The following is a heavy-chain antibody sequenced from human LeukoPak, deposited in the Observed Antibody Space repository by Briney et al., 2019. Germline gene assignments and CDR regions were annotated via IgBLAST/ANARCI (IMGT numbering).Heavy chain of an antibody. V-gene: IGHV4-61*02. D-gene: IGHD6-13*01. J-gene: IGHJ4*02. CDR1: GGSISSGSYY. CDR3: ARGRARSIAAAGTAGYYFDY. CDR2: IYTSGST. Sequence: SETLSLTCTVSGGSISSGSYYWSWIRQPAGKGLEWIGRIYTSGSTNYNPSLKSRVTISVDTSKNQFSLKLSSVTAADTAVYYCARGRARSIAAAGTAGYYFDYWGQGTLVTVSS.